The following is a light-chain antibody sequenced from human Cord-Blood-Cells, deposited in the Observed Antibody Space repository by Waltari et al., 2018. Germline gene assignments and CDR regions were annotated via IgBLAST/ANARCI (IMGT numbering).Light chain of an antibody. Sequence: QSALTQPASVSGSPGQSITIYCTGTSSDVGRYNLVSWYQQHPGKAPKRMMYEGSKRPSGVSNRFSGSKSGNTASLTISGLQAEDEADYYCCSYAGSSTFWVFGGGTKLTVL. J-gene: IGLJ3*02. CDR3: CSYAGSSTFWV. V-gene: IGLV2-23*01. CDR1: SSDVGRYNL. CDR2: EGS.